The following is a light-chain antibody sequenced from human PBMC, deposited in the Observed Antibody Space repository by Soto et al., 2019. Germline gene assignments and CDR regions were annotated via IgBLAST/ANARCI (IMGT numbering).Light chain of an antibody. CDR2: GAS. CDR1: QNIRNN. V-gene: IGKV3-15*01. CDR3: QQYNNWPPTWT. Sequence: TLMTQSPVTLSVSPGERATLSCRASQNIRNNLAWYQQKPGQAPRLLIYGASIRATGIPDRFSGSGSGTEFTLTINSLQSEDSAVYYCQQYNNWPPTWTFGQGTKVEIE. J-gene: IGKJ1*01.